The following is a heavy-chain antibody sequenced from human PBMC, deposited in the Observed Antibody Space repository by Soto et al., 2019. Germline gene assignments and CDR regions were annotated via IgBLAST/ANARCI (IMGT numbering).Heavy chain of an antibody. J-gene: IGHJ4*02. V-gene: IGHV3-74*01. D-gene: IGHD3-10*01. CDR1: GFTFSSYW. Sequence: EVQLVESGGGLVRPGGSLRLSCAASGFTFSSYWMHWVRQAPGKGLVWVSRINSDGSSTSYADSVKGRFTIPRHNAKNTLYLQINSLRAEDTAVYYCARDGLRFGQLLGYWGQGTLVTVSS. CDR2: INSDGSST. CDR3: ARDGLRFGQLLGY.